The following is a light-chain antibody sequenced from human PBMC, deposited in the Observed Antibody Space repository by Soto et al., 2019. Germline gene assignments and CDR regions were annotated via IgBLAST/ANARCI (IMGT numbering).Light chain of an antibody. J-gene: IGKJ3*01. V-gene: IGKV1-39*01. CDR1: RSIRNY. CDR3: QPSFGTPPT. Sequence: DTQMAQSPFSLSAVVGDRVTITCRASRSIRNYLNWYQQKPGKAPNLLIYGASTVQRGVPSRFSGGGSGTDFTLTISSVQPDDSATAYGQPSFGTPPTFGPGTKV. CDR2: GAS.